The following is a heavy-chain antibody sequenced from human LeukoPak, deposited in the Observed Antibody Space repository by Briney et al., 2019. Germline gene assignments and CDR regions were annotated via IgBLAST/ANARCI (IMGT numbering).Heavy chain of an antibody. Sequence: ASVKVSCKAPGFTFTSSAMQWVRQARGQRLEWIGWIVVGSGNTNYAQKFQERVTITRDMSTSTAYMELSSLRSEDTAVYYCAAREWLLADAFDIWGQGTMVTVSS. J-gene: IGHJ3*02. CDR2: IVVGSGNT. D-gene: IGHD3-3*01. CDR1: GFTFTSSA. CDR3: AAREWLLADAFDI. V-gene: IGHV1-58*02.